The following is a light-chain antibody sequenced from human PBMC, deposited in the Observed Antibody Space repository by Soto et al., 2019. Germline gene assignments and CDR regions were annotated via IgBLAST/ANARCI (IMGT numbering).Light chain of an antibody. J-gene: IGKJ2*01. CDR1: QSVSTY. V-gene: IGKV3-11*01. Sequence: EIVLTQSPAILSLSPGERATLSCRASQSVSTYLAWYQQKPGQAPRLLIYDASNRASGIPARFSGSGSGTDFTLTISSLESEDFAVYYCQQRTDWRYTFGQGTKLEIK. CDR2: DAS. CDR3: QQRTDWRYT.